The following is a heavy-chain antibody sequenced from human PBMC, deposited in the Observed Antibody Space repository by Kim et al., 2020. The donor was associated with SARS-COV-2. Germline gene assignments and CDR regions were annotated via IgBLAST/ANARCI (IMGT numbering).Heavy chain of an antibody. CDR2: IRSKANSYAT. D-gene: IGHD1-1*01. CDR3: TRIPATTLAFWDAFDI. J-gene: IGHJ3*02. Sequence: GGPLRLSCAASGFTFSGSPLHWVRQASGKGLEWVGRIRSKANSYATGYAASVKGRFTISRDDSKNTAYLEMSGLKTEDTALYYCTRIPATTLAFWDAFDIWGQGTMVTVSS. CDR1: GFTFSGSP. V-gene: IGHV3-73*01.